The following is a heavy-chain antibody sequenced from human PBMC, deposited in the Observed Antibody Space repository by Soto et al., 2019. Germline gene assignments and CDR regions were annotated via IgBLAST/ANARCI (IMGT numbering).Heavy chain of an antibody. Sequence: PSETLSRTGSVSGWSFSGFYWRWIRQSPVKGLEWLGDINHVGITNYNPSLKSRVSIPVDTSKSQFSLKLSSVTAADTAVYYCARAHDFWGGRQQPIDSWGQGTLVTVSS. V-gene: IGHV4-34*01. CDR3: ARAHDFWGGRQQPIDS. J-gene: IGHJ4*02. CDR1: GWSFSGFY. D-gene: IGHD3-3*01. CDR2: INHVGIT.